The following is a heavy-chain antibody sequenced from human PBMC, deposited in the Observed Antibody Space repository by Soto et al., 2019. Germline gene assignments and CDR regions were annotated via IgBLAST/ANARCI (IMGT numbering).Heavy chain of an antibody. CDR3: ARGHYDIFTGYYTPFDY. CDR2: ISAYNGNT. J-gene: IGHJ4*02. D-gene: IGHD3-9*01. V-gene: IGHV1-18*01. Sequence: QVQLVQSGAEVKKPGASVKVSCKASGYTFTSYGISWVRQAPGQGLEWMGWISAYNGNTNYAQKLQGRVTMTTDTPTSTAYMELRSLRSDDTAVYYCARGHYDIFTGYYTPFDYWGQGTLVTLSS. CDR1: GYTFTSYG.